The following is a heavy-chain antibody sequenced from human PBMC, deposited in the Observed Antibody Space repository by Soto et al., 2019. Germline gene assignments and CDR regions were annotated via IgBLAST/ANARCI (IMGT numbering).Heavy chain of an antibody. J-gene: IGHJ5*02. V-gene: IGHV4-34*01. D-gene: IGHD2-8*01. Sequence: PSETLSLTCAVYGGSFSGYYWSWIRQPPGKGLEWIGEINHSGSTNYNPSLKSRVTISVDTSKNQFSLKLSSVTAADTAVYYCAREFKVVLMVYGLGLDPWGQGTLVTVSS. CDR3: AREFKVVLMVYGLGLDP. CDR1: GGSFSGYY. CDR2: INHSGST.